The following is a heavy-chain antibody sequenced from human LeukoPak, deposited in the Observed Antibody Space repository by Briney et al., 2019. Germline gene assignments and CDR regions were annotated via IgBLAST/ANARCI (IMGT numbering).Heavy chain of an antibody. D-gene: IGHD5-18*01. CDR3: ARAGYSYGPYYYYMDV. Sequence: ASVRVSCKASGGTFSSYAISWVRQAPGQGLEWMGGIIPIFGTANYAQKFQGRVTITTDESTSTAYMELSSLRSEDTAVYYCARAGYSYGPYYYYMDVWGKGTTVTVSS. J-gene: IGHJ6*03. V-gene: IGHV1-69*05. CDR1: GGTFSSYA. CDR2: IIPIFGTA.